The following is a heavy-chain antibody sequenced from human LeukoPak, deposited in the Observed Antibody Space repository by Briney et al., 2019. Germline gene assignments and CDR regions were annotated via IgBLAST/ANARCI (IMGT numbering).Heavy chain of an antibody. Sequence: GGSLRLSCAASGFAFSNYAIHWVRQAPGKGLEWVAVISYDGSNRYYGDSVKGRFTISRDNSKNTLYLRVNSLRVEDTAVYYCARERIAATGTGWFDPWGQGTLVTVSS. J-gene: IGHJ5*02. CDR1: GFAFSNYA. D-gene: IGHD6-13*01. V-gene: IGHV3-30*04. CDR3: ARERIAATGTGWFDP. CDR2: ISYDGSNR.